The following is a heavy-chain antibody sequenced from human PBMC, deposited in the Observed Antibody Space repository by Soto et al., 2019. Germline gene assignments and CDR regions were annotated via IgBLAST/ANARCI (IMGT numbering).Heavy chain of an antibody. J-gene: IGHJ4*02. CDR1: GGTFVRHV. CDR2: INPLSGIS. Sequence: QVQLVQSGAEVKKPESSVKVSCKTSGGTFVRHVISWVRQAPGQGPEWMGKINPLSGISNYAQKFQDRVNSTEDTDSSTAYMDLSSLRPDDTAVYYCATPACAATWCSPTHNLDHWGQGTMVTVSS. V-gene: IGHV1-69*09. D-gene: IGHD2-2*01. CDR3: ATPACAATWCSPTHNLDH.